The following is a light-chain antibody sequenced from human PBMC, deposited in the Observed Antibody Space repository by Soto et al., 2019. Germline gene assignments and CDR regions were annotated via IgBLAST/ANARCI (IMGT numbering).Light chain of an antibody. CDR1: QSVSSSY. J-gene: IGKJ5*01. Sequence: EIVLTQSPGTLSLSPGEGATLSCRASQSVSSSYLAWYQQSPGQAPRLLIYGASTRATDIPDRFSGSGSGTDFTLTIGRLEPEDFAVYYCQQYGSSPSTFGKGARLEIK. CDR2: GAS. V-gene: IGKV3-20*01. CDR3: QQYGSSPST.